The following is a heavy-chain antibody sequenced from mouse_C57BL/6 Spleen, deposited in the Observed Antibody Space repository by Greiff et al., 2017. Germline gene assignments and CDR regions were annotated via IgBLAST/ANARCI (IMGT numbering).Heavy chain of an antibody. CDR2: FHPYNDDT. J-gene: IGHJ1*03. CDR1: GYTFTTYP. D-gene: IGHD2-5*01. Sequence: VKLQESGAELVKPGASVKMSCKASGYTFTTYPIEWMKQNHGKSLEWIGNFHPYNDDTKYNEKFKGKATLTVEKSSSTVYLELSRLTSDDSAVYYCARRGYSNYEGYFDVWGTGTTVTVSS. CDR3: ARRGYSNYEGYFDV. V-gene: IGHV1-47*01.